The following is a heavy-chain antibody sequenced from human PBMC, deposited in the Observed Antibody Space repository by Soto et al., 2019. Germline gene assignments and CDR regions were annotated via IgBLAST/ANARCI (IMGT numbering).Heavy chain of an antibody. D-gene: IGHD6-13*01. CDR1: GGSISSGGYY. CDR3: ARQQQGSSSQNEGVDY. V-gene: IGHV4-31*03. Sequence: SETLSLTCTVSGGSISSGGYYWSWIRQHPGKGLEWIGYIYYSGSTNYNPSLKSRVTISVDTSKNQFSLKLSSVTAAETAVYYCARQQQGSSSQNEGVDYWGQGTLVTVSS. J-gene: IGHJ4*02. CDR2: IYYSGST.